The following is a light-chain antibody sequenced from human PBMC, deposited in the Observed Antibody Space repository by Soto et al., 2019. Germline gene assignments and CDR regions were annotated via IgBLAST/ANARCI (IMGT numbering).Light chain of an antibody. Sequence: QSALTQPPSASGSPGRSVTISCTGTSGDVGGYNYVSWYQHHPGKAPKLMIYEVNKRPSGVPDRFSGSKSGNTASLTVSGLQAEDEADYYCSSYAGSNNFVVFGGGTKLNVL. J-gene: IGLJ2*01. V-gene: IGLV2-8*01. CDR2: EVN. CDR1: SGDVGGYNY. CDR3: SSYAGSNNFVV.